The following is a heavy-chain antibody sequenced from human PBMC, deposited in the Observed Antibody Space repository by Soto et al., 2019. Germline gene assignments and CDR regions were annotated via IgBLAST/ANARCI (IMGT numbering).Heavy chain of an antibody. V-gene: IGHV3-30-3*01. J-gene: IGHJ4*02. CDR3: ARDLDRGYFDY. CDR1: GFTFSSYA. CDR2: ISYDGSNK. Sequence: PGGSLRLSCAASGFTFSSYAMHWVRQAPGKGLEWVAVISYDGSNKYYADSVKGRFTISRDNSKNTLYLQMNSLRAEDTAVYYCARDLDRGYFDYWGQGTLVTVS.